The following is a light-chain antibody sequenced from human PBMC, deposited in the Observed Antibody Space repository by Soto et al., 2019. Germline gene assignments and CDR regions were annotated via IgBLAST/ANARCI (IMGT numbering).Light chain of an antibody. V-gene: IGLV2-8*01. CDR2: EVS. CDR3: SSYAGSNNWV. Sequence: QSALTQPPSASGSPGQSVTISCTGTSSDVGGYNYVSWYQQHPGKAPKLMIYEVSKRPSGVPDRFSGSKSGNTASLTVSGLQAEDEADYYCSSYAGSNNWVLGGGTKVTVL. J-gene: IGLJ3*02. CDR1: SSDVGGYNY.